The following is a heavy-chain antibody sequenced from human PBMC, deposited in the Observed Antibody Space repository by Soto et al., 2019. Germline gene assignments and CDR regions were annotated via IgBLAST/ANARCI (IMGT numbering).Heavy chain of an antibody. J-gene: IGHJ5*02. V-gene: IGHV1-18*04. CDR3: ARDLGIAAAGTRWFDP. Sequence: ASVKVSCKASGYPFTRYSIRWVRQAPGQGLEWMGWISGYNGDTEYSKNFQGRLTMTIDTSTTTASMELSSLRSEDTAVYYCARDLGIAAAGTRWFDPWGQGTLVTVSS. CDR2: ISGYNGDT. CDR1: GYPFTRYS. D-gene: IGHD6-13*01.